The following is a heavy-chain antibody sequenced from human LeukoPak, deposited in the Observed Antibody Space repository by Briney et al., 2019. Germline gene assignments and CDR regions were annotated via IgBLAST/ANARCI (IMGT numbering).Heavy chain of an antibody. D-gene: IGHD2-15*01. J-gene: IGHJ4*02. CDR2: ITASGGGP. Sequence: GGSLRVSCAASGFTFIHYSMNWVRQALGKGLEWVSGITASGGGPSSADSVKGRFTISRDNSKNMVYLQMNSLRDDDTAVYYCVKDGRTSAPCWGQGTLVTVSS. V-gene: IGHV3-23*01. CDR3: VKDGRTSAPC. CDR1: GFTFIHYS.